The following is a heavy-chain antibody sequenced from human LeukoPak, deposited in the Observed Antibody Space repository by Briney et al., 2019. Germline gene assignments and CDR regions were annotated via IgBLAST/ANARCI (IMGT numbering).Heavy chain of an antibody. Sequence: ASVKVSCKASGGTFSSYAISWVRQAPGQGLEWMGWINTNTGNPTYAQGLTGRFVFSLDTSVSTAYLQISSLKAEDTAVYYCAILVATVTTIGVWGQGTMVTVSS. D-gene: IGHD4-17*01. CDR1: GGTFSSYA. CDR2: INTNTGNP. V-gene: IGHV7-4-1*02. CDR3: AILVATVTTIGV. J-gene: IGHJ3*01.